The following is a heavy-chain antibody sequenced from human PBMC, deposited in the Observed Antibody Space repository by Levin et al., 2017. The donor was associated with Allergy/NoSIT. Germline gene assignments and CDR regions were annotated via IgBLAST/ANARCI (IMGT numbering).Heavy chain of an antibody. CDR1: GGSIISSSYS. CDR3: ARHPPLIWFGTTDAFDI. D-gene: IGHD3-10*01. J-gene: IGHJ3*02. Sequence: NSSETLSLTCTVSGGSIISSSYSWGWIRQPPGTGLEWIGSIHYRGSTYYNPSLKSRLTISVDTSKNQFSLKLSSVTAADTAVYFCARHPPLIWFGTTDAFDIWGQGTMVTVSS. CDR2: IHYRGST. V-gene: IGHV4-39*01.